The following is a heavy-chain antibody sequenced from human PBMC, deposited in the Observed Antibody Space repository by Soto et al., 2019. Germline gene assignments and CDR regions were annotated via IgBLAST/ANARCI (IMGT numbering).Heavy chain of an antibody. CDR3: AKDLRLRLGEFSH. V-gene: IGHV3-23*01. D-gene: IGHD3-16*01. CDR2: ISGSGGPT. Sequence: EVQLLESGGGLAQPGGSLRLSCVASGFTFSNYAMTWLRQTPGKGLEWVSSISGSGGPTYYADSVKGRFTISRDDSENTVFMQMTSLRVEDTAVYYCAKDLRLRLGEFSHWGQGTLVSVSS. J-gene: IGHJ4*02. CDR1: GFTFSNYA.